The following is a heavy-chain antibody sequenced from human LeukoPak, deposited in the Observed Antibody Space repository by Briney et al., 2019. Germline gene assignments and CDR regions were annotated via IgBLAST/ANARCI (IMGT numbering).Heavy chain of an antibody. CDR1: GYTFTGYY. Sequence: ASVKVSCKASGYTFTGYYMHWVRQAPGQGLEWMGWINPNSGGTSYAQKFQGRVTMTRDTSISTAYMELSRLRSDDTAVYYCARDHTIGAAFDIWGQGTMVTVSS. D-gene: IGHD3-16*01. CDR2: INPNSGGT. V-gene: IGHV1-2*02. CDR3: ARDHTIGAAFDI. J-gene: IGHJ3*02.